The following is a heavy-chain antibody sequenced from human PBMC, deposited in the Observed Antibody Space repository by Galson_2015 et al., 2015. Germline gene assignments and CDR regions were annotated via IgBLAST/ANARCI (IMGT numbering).Heavy chain of an antibody. D-gene: IGHD2-2*01. CDR1: GFTFGDYA. J-gene: IGHJ3*02. Sequence: SLRLSCAASGFTFGDYAMSWFRQAPGKGLEWVGFFRSKAYGGTTEYAASVKGRFTISRDDSKSIAYLQMNSLKTEDTAVYYCTRDEQGGVVPAATLSGSDAFDIWGQGTMVTVSS. CDR2: FRSKAYGGTT. CDR3: TRDEQGGVVPAATLSGSDAFDI. V-gene: IGHV3-49*03.